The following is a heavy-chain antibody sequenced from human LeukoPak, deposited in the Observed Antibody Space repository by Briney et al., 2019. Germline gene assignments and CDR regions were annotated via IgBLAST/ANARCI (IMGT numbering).Heavy chain of an antibody. Sequence: GGSLRLSCVASGFTFGTYSMNWVRQAPGKGLEWVSYISSGGGAIFYADSVKGRFTISRDNAKNSLYLQMSSLRAEDTAVYYCAGYRSTTSCRDVDYWGQGTLVTVSS. CDR2: ISSGGGAI. J-gene: IGHJ4*02. D-gene: IGHD2-2*01. V-gene: IGHV3-48*01. CDR1: GFTFGTYS. CDR3: AGYRSTTSCRDVDY.